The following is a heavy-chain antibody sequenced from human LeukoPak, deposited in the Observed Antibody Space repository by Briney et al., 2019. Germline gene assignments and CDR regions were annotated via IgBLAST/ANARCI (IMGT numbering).Heavy chain of an antibody. Sequence: SQTLSLTCTVSGGSISSGDYYWGWIRQPPGKGLEWMGHTHYSGSTYHDPSLKSRGLISVDTSKNQFSLILSSVTAADTAVYYCARVLAAGGIRVIDFWGQGTLVTVSS. D-gene: IGHD6-13*01. V-gene: IGHV4-30-4*01. CDR2: THYSGST. CDR1: GGSISSGDYY. J-gene: IGHJ4*02. CDR3: ARVLAAGGIRVIDF.